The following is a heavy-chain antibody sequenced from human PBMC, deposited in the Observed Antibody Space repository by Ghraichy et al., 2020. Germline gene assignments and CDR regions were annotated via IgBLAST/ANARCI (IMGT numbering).Heavy chain of an antibody. D-gene: IGHD3-3*01. V-gene: IGHV1-18*01. J-gene: IGHJ6*02. CDR2: ISAYNGNT. Sequence: ASVKVSCKASGYTFTSYGISWVRQAPGQGLEWMGWISAYNGNTNYAQKLQGRVTMTTDTSTSTAYMELRSLRSDETAVYYCARDLWAEGLSYYYYGMDVWGQGTTVTVSS. CDR1: GYTFTSYG. CDR3: ARDLWAEGLSYYYYGMDV.